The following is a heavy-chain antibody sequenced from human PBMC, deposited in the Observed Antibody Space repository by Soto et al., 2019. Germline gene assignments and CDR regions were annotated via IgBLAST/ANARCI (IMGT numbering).Heavy chain of an antibody. Sequence: QVQLVQSGAEVKKPGSSVKVSCKASGGTFSIYTISWVRQAPGQGLEWMGGSANSAQKFQGRLTVTADESTSTVYLESRSLTSEDTAVYYCAREGPPDIAWFDPWGQGTLVSVSS. CDR3: AREGPPDIAWFDP. J-gene: IGHJ5*02. CDR2: GSA. V-gene: IGHV1-69*01. CDR1: GGTFSIYT. D-gene: IGHD2-15*01.